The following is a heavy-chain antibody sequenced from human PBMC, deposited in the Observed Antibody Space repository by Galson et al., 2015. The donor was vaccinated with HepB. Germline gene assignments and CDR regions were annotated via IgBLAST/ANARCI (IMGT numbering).Heavy chain of an antibody. CDR1: GFAFDTHA. CDR2: IRGDGGSS. J-gene: IGHJ3*02. D-gene: IGHD4-17*01. CDR3: ATTRFGNGAYWTFEI. V-gene: IGHV3-23*01. Sequence: SLRLSCAASGFAFDTHAMSWVRQVPGKGQKWVSGIRGDGGSSLYADSVKGRFTVARDNARNTVSLQMSSLTADDSAVYFCATTRFGNGAYWTFEIWGQGTLVTVAS.